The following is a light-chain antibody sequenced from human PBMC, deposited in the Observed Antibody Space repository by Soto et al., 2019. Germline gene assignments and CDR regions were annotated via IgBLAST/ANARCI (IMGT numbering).Light chain of an antibody. J-gene: IGKJ3*01. Sequence: DIQMTQSPSSLSASVGDRVTITCRASQSISSYLNWYQQKPGKAPKLLIYAASSLQSGVPSRFGGSRSGTDFTLNISSLQPEDFATYYCQQSYITPLTFGPGTKVDIE. V-gene: IGKV1-39*01. CDR1: QSISSY. CDR2: AAS. CDR3: QQSYITPLT.